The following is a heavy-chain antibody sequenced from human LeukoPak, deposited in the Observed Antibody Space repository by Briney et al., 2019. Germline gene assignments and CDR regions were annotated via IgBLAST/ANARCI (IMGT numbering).Heavy chain of an antibody. CDR1: GFTFSNYA. J-gene: IGHJ4*02. CDR2: IRGSSGST. V-gene: IGHV3-23*01. CDR3: AKIPTITCRPTIGAAGPFDC. Sequence: GGSLRLSCAASGFTFSNYAMSWVRQAPGKGLEWVSAIRGSSGSTYYADALKGRFTISRDNSKNTLYQQMNTLRAEDTAIYYCAKIPTITCRPTIGAAGPFDCWGKGTLVTVS. D-gene: IGHD6-13*01.